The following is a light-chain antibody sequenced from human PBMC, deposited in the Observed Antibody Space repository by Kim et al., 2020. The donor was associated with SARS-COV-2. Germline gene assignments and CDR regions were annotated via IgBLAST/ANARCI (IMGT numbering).Light chain of an antibody. CDR2: YAS. Sequence: DIQMTQSPPSLSASVGDRVTITCQASQDISNYLNWYQQKPGKAPKPLIYYASNLETGVPSRFSGSGSGTDFTFTISSLQPEDIATYYCQQYDNLRYTFGQGTKLEIK. V-gene: IGKV1-33*01. J-gene: IGKJ2*01. CDR3: QQYDNLRYT. CDR1: QDISNY.